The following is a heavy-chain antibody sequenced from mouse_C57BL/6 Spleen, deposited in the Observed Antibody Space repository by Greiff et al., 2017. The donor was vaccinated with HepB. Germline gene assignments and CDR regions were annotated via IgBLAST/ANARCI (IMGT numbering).Heavy chain of an antibody. D-gene: IGHD1-1*01. Sequence: VQLKHSGPELVKPGASVKISCKASGYTFTDYYMNWVKQSHGKSLEWIGDINPNNGGTSYNQKFKGKATLTVDKSSSTAYMELRSLTSEDSAVYYCARSHYYGSSYDYWGQGTTLTVSS. CDR1: GYTFTDYY. CDR3: ARSHYYGSSYDY. J-gene: IGHJ2*01. V-gene: IGHV1-26*01. CDR2: INPNNGGT.